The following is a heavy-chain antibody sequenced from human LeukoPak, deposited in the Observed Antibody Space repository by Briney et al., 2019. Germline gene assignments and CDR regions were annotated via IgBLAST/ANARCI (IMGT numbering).Heavy chain of an antibody. D-gene: IGHD2-8*02. CDR1: GGSISRYY. CDR3: ARHPGPVDFFDS. J-gene: IGHJ4*02. Sequence: SETLSLTCTASGGSISRYYWSWLRQFPGKGLEWIGYIYYSGSTNYNPSLKSRVTISVDTSKNQFSLKLSSVTAADTAVYYCARHPGPVDFFDSWGQGTLVTVSS. V-gene: IGHV4-59*08. CDR2: IYYSGST.